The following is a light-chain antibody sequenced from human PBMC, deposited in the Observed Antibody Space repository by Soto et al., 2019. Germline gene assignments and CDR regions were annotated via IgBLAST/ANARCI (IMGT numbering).Light chain of an antibody. V-gene: IGLV2-23*01. J-gene: IGLJ3*02. Sequence: QSALTQPASVSGSPGHSITISCTGTSSDVGSYNLVSWYQQHPGKAPKLMIYEGSKRPSGVSNRFSGSKSGNTASLTISGLQAEDEADYYCCSYAGSSTLWVFGGGTKLTVL. CDR3: CSYAGSSTLWV. CDR2: EGS. CDR1: SSDVGSYNL.